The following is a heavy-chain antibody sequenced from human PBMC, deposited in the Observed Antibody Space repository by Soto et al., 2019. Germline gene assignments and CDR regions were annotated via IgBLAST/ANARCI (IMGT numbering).Heavy chain of an antibody. CDR2: ISSSGSTI. CDR1: GFTFSDYY. J-gene: IGHJ6*02. V-gene: IGHV3-11*01. Sequence: GGSLRLSCAASGFTFSDYYMSWIRQAPGKXLEWVSYISSSGSTIYYADSVKGRFTISRDNAKNSLYLQMNSLRAEDTAVYYCARSTVRGVIVYYYYGMDVWGQGTTVTVSS. CDR3: ARSTVRGVIVYYYYGMDV. D-gene: IGHD3-10*01.